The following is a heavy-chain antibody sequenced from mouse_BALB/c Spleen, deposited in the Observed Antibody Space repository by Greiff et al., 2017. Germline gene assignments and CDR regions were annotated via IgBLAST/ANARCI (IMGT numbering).Heavy chain of an antibody. Sequence: VKLQESGPGLVQPSQSLSITCTVSGFSLTSYGVHWVRQSPGKGLEWLGVIWSGGSTDYNAAFISRLSISKDNSKSQVFFKMNSLQANDTAIYYCARNFYGSSRAWFAYWGQGTLVTVSA. CDR3: ARNFYGSSRAWFAY. V-gene: IGHV2-2*02. J-gene: IGHJ3*01. CDR2: IWSGGST. D-gene: IGHD1-1*01. CDR1: GFSLTSYG.